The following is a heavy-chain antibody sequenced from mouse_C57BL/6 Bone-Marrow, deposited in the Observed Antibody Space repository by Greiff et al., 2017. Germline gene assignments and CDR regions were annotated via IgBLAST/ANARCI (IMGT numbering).Heavy chain of an antibody. CDR3: ATLYYGNYGGFAY. Sequence: VQLQQSGAELARPGASVKLSCKASGYTFTSYGISWVKQRTGQGLEWIGEIYPRSGNTYYNEQFKGKATLTADKSSSTAYMELRSLTSEDSAVYFCATLYYGNYGGFAYWGQGTLVTVSA. V-gene: IGHV1-81*01. CDR1: GYTFTSYG. CDR2: IYPRSGNT. J-gene: IGHJ3*01. D-gene: IGHD2-1*01.